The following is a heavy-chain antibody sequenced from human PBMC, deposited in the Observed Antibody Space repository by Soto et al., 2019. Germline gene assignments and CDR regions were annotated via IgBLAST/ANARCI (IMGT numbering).Heavy chain of an antibody. CDR1: GYTLTELS. CDR2: FDPEDGET. V-gene: IGHV1-24*01. J-gene: IGHJ4*02. CDR3: ATPSRSPSITMVRGVTSGLVFDY. D-gene: IGHD3-10*01. Sequence: ASVKVSCKVSGYTLTELSMHWVRQAPGKGLEWMGGFDPEDGETIYAQKFQGRVTMTEDTSTDTAYMELSSLRSEDTAVYYCATPSRSPSITMVRGVTSGLVFDYWGQGTLVTVSS.